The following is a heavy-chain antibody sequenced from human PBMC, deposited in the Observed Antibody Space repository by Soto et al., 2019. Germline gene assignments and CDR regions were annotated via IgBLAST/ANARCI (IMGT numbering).Heavy chain of an antibody. CDR2: ISYDGGNE. J-gene: IGHJ3*02. CDR1: GFTFSHYA. D-gene: IGHD1-1*01. V-gene: IGHV3-30*18. Sequence: QVQLVASGGGVVQPGRSLRLSCAASGFTFSHYAFHWVRQAPGKGLAWVAGISYDGGNEYYADSEKGRFTISRDSPKNTLYLQMNNLRPEDTAVYYCVKGGTTSAFSTFDIWGQGTVVTVSS. CDR3: VKGGTTSAFSTFDI.